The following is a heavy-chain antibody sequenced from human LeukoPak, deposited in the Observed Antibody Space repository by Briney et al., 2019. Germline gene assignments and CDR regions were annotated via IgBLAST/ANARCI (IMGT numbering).Heavy chain of an antibody. J-gene: IGHJ4*02. CDR2: ITTSDGNT. Sequence: GRSLRLSCAASGFTFRNYGMHRIRQAPGKGLEWVSTITTSDGNTYYADSVKGRFTVSRDNSKNTLFLQMNSLRAEDTAVYYCAKDGGLWVSAHWGDSWGRGTLVTVSS. D-gene: IGHD7-27*01. V-gene: IGHV3-23*01. CDR1: GFTFRNYG. CDR3: AKDGGLWVSAHWGDS.